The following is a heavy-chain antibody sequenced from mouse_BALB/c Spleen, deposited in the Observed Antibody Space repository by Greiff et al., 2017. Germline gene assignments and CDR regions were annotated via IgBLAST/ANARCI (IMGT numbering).Heavy chain of an antibody. CDR1: GYAFSSYW. J-gene: IGHJ2*01. CDR3: ARGEFISFDY. CDR2: IYPGDGDT. D-gene: IGHD1-1*01. Sequence: VQLQQSGAELVRPGSSVKISCKASGYAFSSYWMNWVKQRPGQGLEWIGQIYPGDGDTNYNGKFKGKATLTADKSSSTAYMQLSSLTSEDSAVYFCARGEFISFDYWGQGTTLTVSS. V-gene: IGHV1-80*01.